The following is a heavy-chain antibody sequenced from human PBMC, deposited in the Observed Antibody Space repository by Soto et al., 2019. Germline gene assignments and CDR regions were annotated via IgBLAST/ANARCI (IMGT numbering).Heavy chain of an antibody. V-gene: IGHV3-11*06. CDR2: IDGSSDYT. Sequence: GGSLRLSCTASGFLFTDYYMSWIRQPPGKGLEWLAYIDGSSDYTNSADSVKGRFTISRDNAKNSVFLQMNNLRADDTAVYYCARDLRFSSTNYFDFWGRGTLVTV. CDR3: ARDLRFSSTNYFDF. CDR1: GFLFTDYY. J-gene: IGHJ4*02. D-gene: IGHD2-8*01.